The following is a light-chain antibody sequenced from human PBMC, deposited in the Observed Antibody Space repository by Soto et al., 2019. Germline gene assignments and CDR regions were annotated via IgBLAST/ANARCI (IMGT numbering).Light chain of an antibody. CDR2: DVS. Sequence: QSALSQPASVTGSPGLSITISSTGTSSDVGGYNYVSWYQQHPGKAPKLMIYDVSNRPSGVSNRFSGSKSGNTASLTISGLQAEDEADYYCSSYTSSSTLYVFGTGTKVTVL. CDR3: SSYTSSSTLYV. CDR1: SSDVGGYNY. J-gene: IGLJ1*01. V-gene: IGLV2-14*01.